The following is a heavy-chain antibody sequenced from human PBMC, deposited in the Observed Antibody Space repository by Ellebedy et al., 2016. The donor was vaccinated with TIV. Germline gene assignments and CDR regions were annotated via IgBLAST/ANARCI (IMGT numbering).Heavy chain of an antibody. D-gene: IGHD3-3*01. J-gene: IGHJ5*02. CDR2: IYTSGST. CDR3: ARDSAYYDFWSGYEVVDP. V-gene: IGHV4-61*02. Sequence: SETLSLXCTVSGGSISSGSYYWSWIRQPAGKGLEWIGRIYTSGSTNYNPSLKSRVTMSVDTSKNQFSLKLSSVTAADTAVYYCARDSAYYDFWSGYEVVDPWGQGTLVTVSS. CDR1: GGSISSGSYY.